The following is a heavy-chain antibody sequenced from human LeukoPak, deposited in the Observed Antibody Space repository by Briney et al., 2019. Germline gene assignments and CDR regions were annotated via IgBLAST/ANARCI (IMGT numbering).Heavy chain of an antibody. CDR3: ARDRGMIAARGGFYAFDI. J-gene: IGHJ3*02. CDR2: ISAYNGNT. CDR1: GYTFTSYG. Sequence: ASVKVSCKASGYTFTSYGISWVRQAPGQGLEWMAWISAYNGNTKYAQKFQDRITITTDTSTTTAYMEMTSLRSEDTAVYYCARDRGMIAARGGFYAFDIWGQGTMVTVSS. V-gene: IGHV1-18*01. D-gene: IGHD6-6*01.